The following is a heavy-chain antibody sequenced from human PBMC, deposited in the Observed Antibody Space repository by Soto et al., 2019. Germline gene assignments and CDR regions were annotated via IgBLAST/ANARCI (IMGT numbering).Heavy chain of an antibody. V-gene: IGHV3-64*01. Sequence: EVQLVESGGGLVQPGGSLRLSCAASGFTFSSYAMHWVRQAPGKGLEYVSDISSNGGSTYYANSVKGRFTISRDNCKNTLYRQMGSLRAEDMAVYYCARRGYSGYEIDYWGQGTLVTVSS. CDR3: ARRGYSGYEIDY. CDR2: ISSNGGST. CDR1: GFTFSSYA. J-gene: IGHJ4*02. D-gene: IGHD5-12*01.